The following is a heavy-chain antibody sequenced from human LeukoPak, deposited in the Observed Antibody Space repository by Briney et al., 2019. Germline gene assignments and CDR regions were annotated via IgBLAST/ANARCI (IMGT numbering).Heavy chain of an antibody. D-gene: IGHD2-8*01. CDR1: GLAFGNFW. J-gene: IGHJ4*02. V-gene: IGHV3-7*01. Sequence: GGSLRLSCAASGLAFGNFWMTWFRQAPGKGLEWVANINQDGSQKYYVDSVKGRFTISRDNAKNSLSLQMNSLRPEDTAVYYCETHPNGACSNGVCSNNWGQGTLVTVPS. CDR2: INQDGSQK. CDR3: ETHPNGACSNGVCSNN.